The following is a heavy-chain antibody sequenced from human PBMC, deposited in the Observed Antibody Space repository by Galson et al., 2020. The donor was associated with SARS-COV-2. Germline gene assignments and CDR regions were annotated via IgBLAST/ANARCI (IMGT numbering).Heavy chain of an antibody. CDR2: IYWDDDK. Sequence: VGWIRQPPGKALEWLALIYWDDDKRYSPSLKSRLTITKDTSKNQVVLRMTNMDPVDTATYYCAHSGWFGGPLDYWGQGTLVTVSS. V-gene: IGHV2-5*02. D-gene: IGHD3-10*01. J-gene: IGHJ4*02. CDR3: AHSGWFGGPLDY.